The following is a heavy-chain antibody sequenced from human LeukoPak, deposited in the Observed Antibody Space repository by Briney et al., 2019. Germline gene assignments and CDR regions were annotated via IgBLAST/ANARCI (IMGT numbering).Heavy chain of an antibody. J-gene: IGHJ4*02. Sequence: KVSFKASGYTFTGYYMHWVRQAPGQGLEWMGIIYPGDSDTRYSPSFQGQVTISADKSISTAYLQWSSLKASDTAMYYCARLSYDYNFDYWGQGTLVTVSS. CDR3: ARLSYDYNFDY. D-gene: IGHD5-24*01. V-gene: IGHV5-51*01. CDR1: GYTFTGYY. CDR2: IYPGDSDT.